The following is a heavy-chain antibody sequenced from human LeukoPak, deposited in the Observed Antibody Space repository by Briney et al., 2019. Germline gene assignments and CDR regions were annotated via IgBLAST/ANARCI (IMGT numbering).Heavy chain of an antibody. D-gene: IGHD3-16*01. CDR3: ARTDYDYVWGLWGAFDI. V-gene: IGHV4-61*02. J-gene: IGHJ3*02. CDR1: GGSITSGSYY. CDR2: IYSSGNT. Sequence: PSETLSLTCTVSGGSITSGSYYWSWIRQPAGKGLEWIGRIYSSGNTNYNPSLKSRVTISVDTSKNQFSLKLSSVTAADTAVYYCARTDYDYVWGLWGAFDIWGQGTMVTVSS.